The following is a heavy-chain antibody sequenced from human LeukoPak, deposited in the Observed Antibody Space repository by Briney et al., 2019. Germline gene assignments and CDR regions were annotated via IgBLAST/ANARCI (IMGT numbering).Heavy chain of an antibody. CDR3: ARELTDFWSGYSPNYYGMDV. J-gene: IGHJ6*02. CDR2: IYTGGST. D-gene: IGHD3-3*01. Sequence: SETLSLTCTVSGGSISSYYWSWIRQPAGKGLEWIGRIYTGGSTNYNPSLKSRVTMSVDTSKNQFSLKLSSVTAADTAVYYCARELTDFWSGYSPNYYGMDVWGQGTTVTVSS. CDR1: GGSISSYY. V-gene: IGHV4-4*07.